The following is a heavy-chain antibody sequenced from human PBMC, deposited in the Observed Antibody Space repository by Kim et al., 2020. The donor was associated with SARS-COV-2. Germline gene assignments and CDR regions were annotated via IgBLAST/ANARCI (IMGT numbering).Heavy chain of an antibody. D-gene: IGHD3-10*01. J-gene: IGHJ5*01. V-gene: IGHV3-23*01. CDR3: GKGTAGVTAPDS. Sequence: YADSVKGRFTISRDNSQSTLYLHMNSLRAEDTAVYFCGKGTAGVTAPDSWGQGTLVTVSS.